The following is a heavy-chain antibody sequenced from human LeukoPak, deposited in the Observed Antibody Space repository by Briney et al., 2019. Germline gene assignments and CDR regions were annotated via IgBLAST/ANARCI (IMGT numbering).Heavy chain of an antibody. V-gene: IGHV3-21*01. CDR2: ISSSSSYI. J-gene: IGHJ4*02. D-gene: IGHD3-3*01. Sequence: PGGSLRLSCAASGFTFSSYSMNWVRQAPGKGLEWVSSISSSSSYIYYADSVKGRFTISRDNAKNSLYLQMNSLRAEDTAVYYCASPHPFGVVTLHWGQGTLVTVSS. CDR3: ASPHPFGVVTLH. CDR1: GFTFSSYS.